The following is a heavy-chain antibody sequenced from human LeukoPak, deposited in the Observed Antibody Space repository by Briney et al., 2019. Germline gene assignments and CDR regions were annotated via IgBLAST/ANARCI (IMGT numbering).Heavy chain of an antibody. D-gene: IGHD5-24*01. Sequence: GGSLRLSCAASGFTFSSYSMNWVRQAPGKGLEWVSSISSSSSYIYYADSVKGRFTISRDNAKNSLYLQMNSLRAEDTAVYYCARLEMAKNGFDYRGQGTLVTVSS. CDR2: ISSSSSYI. J-gene: IGHJ4*02. V-gene: IGHV3-21*01. CDR1: GFTFSSYS. CDR3: ARLEMAKNGFDY.